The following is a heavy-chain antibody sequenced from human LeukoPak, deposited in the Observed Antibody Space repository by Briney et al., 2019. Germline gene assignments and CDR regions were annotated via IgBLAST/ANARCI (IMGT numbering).Heavy chain of an antibody. CDR3: AKSNGYGLVDI. CDR2: IFYSGST. D-gene: IGHD3-10*01. V-gene: IGHV4-39*07. J-gene: IGHJ3*02. Sequence: PGGSLRLSCAASGFSFTTYWMGWVRQAPGKGLEWIGNIFYSGSTYYSPSLRSRVTISLDTSRNQFSLKLNSVTAADTAVYYCAKSNGYGLVDIWGQGTMVTVSS. CDR1: GFSFTTY.